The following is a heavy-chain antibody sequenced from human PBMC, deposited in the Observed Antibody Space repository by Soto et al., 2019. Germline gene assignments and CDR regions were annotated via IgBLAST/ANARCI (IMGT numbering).Heavy chain of an antibody. V-gene: IGHV4-4*02. CDR1: GGSISSSNW. D-gene: IGHD3-3*01. CDR3: ARDQGTKDFWSGYSNWFAP. CDR2: IYHSGST. J-gene: IGHJ5*02. Sequence: PSETLSLTCAVSGGSISSSNWWSWVRQPPGKGLEWIGEIYHSGSTNYNPSLKSRVTISVDKSKNQFSLKLSSVTAADTAVYYCARDQGTKDFWSGYSNWFAPWGQGTLVTVSS.